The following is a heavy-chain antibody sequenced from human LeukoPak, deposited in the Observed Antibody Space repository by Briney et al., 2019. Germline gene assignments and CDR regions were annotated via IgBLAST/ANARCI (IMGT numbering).Heavy chain of an antibody. D-gene: IGHD1-1*01. CDR3: ARVRYGYKDY. CDR1: GGSISSYY. Sequence: PSDTLSLTCTVSGGSISSYYWSWIRQPPGKGLEWIGYIYYSGSTNYNPSLKSRVTISVDTSKNQFSLKLSSVTAADTAVYYCARVRYGYKDYWGQGTLVTVSS. CDR2: IYYSGST. J-gene: IGHJ4*02. V-gene: IGHV4-59*07.